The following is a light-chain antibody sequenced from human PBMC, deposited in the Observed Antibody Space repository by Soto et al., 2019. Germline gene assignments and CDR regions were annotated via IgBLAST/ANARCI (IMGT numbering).Light chain of an antibody. V-gene: IGKV3-11*01. Sequence: EIVLTQSPATLSLNTGESATLSCRASQSVTSYLAWYQQKPGQAPRLLTYDTFNRATGIPARFSGSGSGTDFTLTISSLEPEDFAVYYCQQRSNWPLTFGGGTKVDIK. CDR2: DTF. J-gene: IGKJ4*01. CDR1: QSVTSY. CDR3: QQRSNWPLT.